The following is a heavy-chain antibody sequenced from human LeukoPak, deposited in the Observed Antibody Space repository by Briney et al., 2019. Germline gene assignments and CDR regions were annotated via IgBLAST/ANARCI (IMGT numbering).Heavy chain of an antibody. J-gene: IGHJ4*02. CDR2: INPSGGST. Sequence: ASVKVSCKASGYTFTSYYMHWVRQAPGQGLEWMGIINPSGGSTSYAQKFQGRVTMTRDTSTSTVYMELSSLRSGDTAVYYCARRYCSGGSCYDLGTIDYWGQGTLVTVSS. D-gene: IGHD2-15*01. CDR3: ARRYCSGGSCYDLGTIDY. CDR1: GYTFTSYY. V-gene: IGHV1-46*01.